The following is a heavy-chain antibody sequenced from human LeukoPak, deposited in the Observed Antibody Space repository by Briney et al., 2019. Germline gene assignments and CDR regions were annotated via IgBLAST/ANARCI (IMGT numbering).Heavy chain of an antibody. CDR1: GHSFNSYW. D-gene: IGHD3/OR15-3a*01. CDR3: ARRTGYYIFDY. CDR2: IYPGDSGT. Sequence: GESLKISCKGSGHSFNSYWIGWVRQMPGKGLEWMGIIYPGDSGTRYSPSFQGQVTISADKSISTAYLQWSSLKASDTAMYYCARRTGYYIFDYWGQGTLVTVSS. J-gene: IGHJ4*02. V-gene: IGHV5-51*01.